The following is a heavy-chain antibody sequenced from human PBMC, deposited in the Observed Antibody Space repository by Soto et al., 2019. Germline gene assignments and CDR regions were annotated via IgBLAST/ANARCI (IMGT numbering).Heavy chain of an antibody. D-gene: IGHD3-22*01. CDR3: ARPRHYYDSTIYSDGHPADY. Sequence: GGALGLSCTASGFTFSSYAMHWVRQAPGKGLEWVAFISHDGNTTYYADSVKGRFSISRDNSKNTLYLQMNSLRTEDTAMFYCARPRHYYDSTIYSDGHPADYRGRGPLFTVSS. V-gene: IGHV3-30-3*01. CDR2: ISHDGNTT. J-gene: IGHJ4*01. CDR1: GFTFSSYA.